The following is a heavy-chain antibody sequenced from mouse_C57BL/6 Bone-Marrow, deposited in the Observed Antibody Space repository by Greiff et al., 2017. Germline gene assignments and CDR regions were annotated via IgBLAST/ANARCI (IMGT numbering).Heavy chain of an antibody. D-gene: IGHD2-3*01. CDR2: IDPENGDT. J-gene: IGHJ1*03. CDR1: GFNIKDDY. CDR3: NYDGSWYFDV. V-gene: IGHV14-4*01. Sequence: VQLQQSGAELVRPGASVKLSCTASGFNIKDDYMHWVKQRPEQGLEWIGWIDPENGDTEYASKFQGKATITADTSSNTASLQLSSLTSEDTAVYYCNYDGSWYFDVWGTGTTVTVSS.